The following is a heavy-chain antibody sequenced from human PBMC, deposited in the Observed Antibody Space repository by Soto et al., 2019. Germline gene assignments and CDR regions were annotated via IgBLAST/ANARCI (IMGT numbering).Heavy chain of an antibody. D-gene: IGHD3-9*01. CDR2: IYYSGST. CDR3: ARDASLTVDAFDM. J-gene: IGHJ3*02. Sequence: SETLSLTCTVSGGSISSSSYYWSWIRQPPGKGLEWIGYIYYSGSTNYNPSLKSRVTISVDTSKNQFSLKLSSVTAADTAVYYCARDASLTVDAFDMWGQGTMVTVSS. V-gene: IGHV4-61*01. CDR1: GGSISSSSYY.